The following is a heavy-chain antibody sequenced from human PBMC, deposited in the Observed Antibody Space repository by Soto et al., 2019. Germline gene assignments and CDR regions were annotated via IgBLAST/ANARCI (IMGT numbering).Heavy chain of an antibody. J-gene: IGHJ3*01. D-gene: IGHD1-7*01. CDR1: GYTFFKYF. V-gene: IGHV1-46*01. CDR3: ARPLIGNTIDL. Sequence: ASVKVSWKASGYTFFKYFIHWVRQAPGQGLEWIGIINPSRGSATYGPIFQGRVSLTTDMPTSTVYMELSSLRSEDTAIYYCARPLIGNTIDLWGQGTSVTVSS. CDR2: INPSRGSA.